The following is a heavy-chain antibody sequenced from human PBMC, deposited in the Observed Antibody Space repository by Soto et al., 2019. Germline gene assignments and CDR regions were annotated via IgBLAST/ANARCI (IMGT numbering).Heavy chain of an antibody. Sequence: SVKVSCKASGGTFSSYAISWVRQAPGQGLEWMGGIIPIFGTANYAQKFQGRVTITADKSTSTAYMELSSLRSEDTAVYYCARDRYQMLYGDYYYYGMDVWGQGTTVTVSS. CDR2: IIPIFGTA. CDR1: GGTFSSYA. V-gene: IGHV1-69*06. D-gene: IGHD2-2*02. J-gene: IGHJ6*02. CDR3: ARDRYQMLYGDYYYYGMDV.